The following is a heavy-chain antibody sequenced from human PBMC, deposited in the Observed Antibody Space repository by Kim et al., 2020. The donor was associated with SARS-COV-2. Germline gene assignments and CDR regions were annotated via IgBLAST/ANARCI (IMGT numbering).Heavy chain of an antibody. D-gene: IGHD3-3*01. J-gene: IGHJ4*02. V-gene: IGHV4-31*02. Sequence: HKSRVTISVDTSKNPFSMKLSSVTAADTAVYYCARGDTIFGVAGSHYFDYWGQGTLVTVSS. CDR3: ARGDTIFGVAGSHYFDY.